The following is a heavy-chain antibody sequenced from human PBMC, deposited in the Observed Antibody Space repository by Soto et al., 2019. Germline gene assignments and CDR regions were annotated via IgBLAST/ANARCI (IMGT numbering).Heavy chain of an antibody. CDR2: IKSETDGETT. J-gene: IGHJ4*02. V-gene: IGHV3-15*01. D-gene: IGHD2-8*01. CDR3: TTDLNGGFDY. CDR1: GFAFSNAW. Sequence: AGGSLRLSCAASGFAFSNAWMSWVRQAPGKGLEWVGRIKSETDGETTDYVAPVKGRFTISRGDSKNTLYLQMNSLKIEDTAVYYCTTDLNGGFDYWGRGTLVTVSS.